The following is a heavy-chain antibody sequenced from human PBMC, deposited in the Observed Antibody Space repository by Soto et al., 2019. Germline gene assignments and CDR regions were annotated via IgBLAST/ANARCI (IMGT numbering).Heavy chain of an antibody. D-gene: IGHD6-13*01. CDR3: ARDHSSRGHYYYGMDV. Sequence: SETLSLTCTVSGGSISSGGYYWSWIRQHPGKCLEWIGYIYYSGSTYYNPSLKSRVTISVDTSKNQFSLKLSSVTAADTAVYYCARDHSSRGHYYYGMDVWGQGTTVTVYS. CDR1: GGSISSGGYY. CDR2: IYYSGST. J-gene: IGHJ6*02. V-gene: IGHV4-31*03.